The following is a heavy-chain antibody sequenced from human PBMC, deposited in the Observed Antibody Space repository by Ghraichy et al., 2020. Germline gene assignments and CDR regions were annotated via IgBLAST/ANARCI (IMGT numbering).Heavy chain of an antibody. D-gene: IGHD2-2*02. CDR2: INHSGST. CDR3: ARSTRYPVDY. J-gene: IGHJ4*02. Sequence: SETLSLTCAVYGGSFSGYYWSWIRQPPGKGLEWIGEINHSGSTNYNPSLKSRVTISVDTSKNQFSLKLSSVTAADTAVYYCARSTRYPVDYWGQGTLVTVSS. V-gene: IGHV4-34*01. CDR1: GGSFSGYY.